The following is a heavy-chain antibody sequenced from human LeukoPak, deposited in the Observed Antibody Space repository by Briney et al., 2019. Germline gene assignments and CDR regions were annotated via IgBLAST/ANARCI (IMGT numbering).Heavy chain of an antibody. V-gene: IGHV3-23*01. CDR1: GFTFSSYA. D-gene: IGHD1-26*01. CDR3: AVTGIVGAIFDY. Sequence: PGGSLRLSCAASGFTFSSYAMSWVRQAPGRGLEWVSAISGSGGSTYYADPVKGRFTISRDNSKNTLYLQMNSLRAEDTAVYYCAVTGIVGAIFDYWGQGTLVTVSS. J-gene: IGHJ4*02. CDR2: ISGSGGST.